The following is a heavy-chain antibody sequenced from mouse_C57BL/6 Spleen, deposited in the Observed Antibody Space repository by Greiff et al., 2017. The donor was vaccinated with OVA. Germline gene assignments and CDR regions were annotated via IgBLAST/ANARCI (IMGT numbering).Heavy chain of an antibody. CDR3: ARRGWDVWYFDV. D-gene: IGHD4-1*01. V-gene: IGHV1-47*01. J-gene: IGHJ1*03. CDR2: FHPYNDDT. CDR1: GYTFTTYP. Sequence: VQLVESGAELVKPGASVKMSCKASGYTFTTYPIEWMKQNHGKSLEWIGNFHPYNDDTKYNEKFKGKATLTVEKSSSTVYLELSRLTSDDSAVYYCARRGWDVWYFDVWGTGTTVTVSS.